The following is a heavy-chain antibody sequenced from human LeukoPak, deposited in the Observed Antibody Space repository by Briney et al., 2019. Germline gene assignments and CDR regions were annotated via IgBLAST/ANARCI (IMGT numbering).Heavy chain of an antibody. CDR3: ARVDGGIYYFDY. Sequence: ASVKVSCKASGYTFTSYDINWVRQATGQGLEWMGWMNPNSGNTGYAQKFQGRVTMTRNTSISTAYMELSSLRSEDTAVYYCARVDGGIYYFDYWGQGTLVTVSS. CDR1: GYTFTSYD. CDR2: MNPNSGNT. V-gene: IGHV1-8*01. D-gene: IGHD5-24*01. J-gene: IGHJ4*02.